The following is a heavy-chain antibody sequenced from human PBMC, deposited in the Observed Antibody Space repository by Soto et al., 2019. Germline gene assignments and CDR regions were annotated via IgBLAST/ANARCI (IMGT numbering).Heavy chain of an antibody. CDR3: VRGVVVVVGSTAENFDH. J-gene: IGHJ4*02. CDR1: GFTFTKYS. Sequence: XEALRLSFVTSGFTFTKYSMNWVRQAPGKGLEWVSYISYSGETKYYADSLKGRYAISRDDAKNSVYLQMNSLRDEDTAFYYCVRGVVVVVGSTAENFDHWGQGTLVTVSS. CDR2: ISYSGETK. D-gene: IGHD2-15*01. V-gene: IGHV3-48*02.